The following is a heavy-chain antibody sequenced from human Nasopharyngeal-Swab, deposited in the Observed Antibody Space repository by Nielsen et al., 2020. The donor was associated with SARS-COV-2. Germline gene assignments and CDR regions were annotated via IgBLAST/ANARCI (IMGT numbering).Heavy chain of an antibody. D-gene: IGHD5-18*01. CDR2: IVVGSGNT. V-gene: IGHV1-58*01. J-gene: IGHJ4*02. Sequence: WVRHAPGQRLEWIGWIVVGSGNTNSAQKFQERVTITRDMSTSTAYMELSSLRFEDTAVYYCAAGDTATDWGQGTLVTVSS. CDR3: AAGDTATD.